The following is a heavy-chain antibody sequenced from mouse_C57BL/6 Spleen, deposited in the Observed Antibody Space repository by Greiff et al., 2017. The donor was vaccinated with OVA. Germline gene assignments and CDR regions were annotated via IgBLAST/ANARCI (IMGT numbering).Heavy chain of an antibody. CDR3: ARQTTVVAKGYYFDY. V-gene: IGHV1-69*01. D-gene: IGHD1-1*01. CDR1: GYTFTSYW. CDR2: IDPSDSYT. J-gene: IGHJ2*01. Sequence: QVQLQQPGAELVMPGASVKLSCKASGYTFTSYWMHWVKQRPGQGLEWIGEIDPSDSYTNYNQKFKGKATLTVDKSSSTAYMQLSSLTSEDSAVYYCARQTTVVAKGYYFDYWGQGTTLTVSS.